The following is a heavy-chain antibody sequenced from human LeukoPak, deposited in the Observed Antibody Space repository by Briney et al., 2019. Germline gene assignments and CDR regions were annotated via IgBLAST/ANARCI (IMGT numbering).Heavy chain of an antibody. CDR2: ISGSGGST. CDR1: GFTFSTYA. V-gene: IGHV3-23*01. D-gene: IGHD3-9*01. CDR3: AKDWLGAFDI. Sequence: GGSLRLSCAASGFTFSTYAMSWVRQAPGKGLEWVSGISGSGGSTFYADSVRGRFTISRDNSKNTLYLQMNSLRAEDTAVYYCAKDWLGAFDIWGQGTMVTVSS. J-gene: IGHJ3*02.